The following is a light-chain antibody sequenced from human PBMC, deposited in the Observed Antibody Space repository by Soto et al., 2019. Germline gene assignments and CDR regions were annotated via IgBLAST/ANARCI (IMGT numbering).Light chain of an antibody. J-gene: IGKJ2*02. CDR1: QGIRNE. V-gene: IGKV1-6*01. CDR3: LRDYNYPRT. Sequence: AIQMTQSPSSLSASVRDRVTITCRASQGIRNELGWYQQKPGRAPKLLIFATSTLQSGVSSRFRGSGSGTDFALTISSLQPEDSATYYCLRDYNYPRTFGQGTKLEIK. CDR2: ATS.